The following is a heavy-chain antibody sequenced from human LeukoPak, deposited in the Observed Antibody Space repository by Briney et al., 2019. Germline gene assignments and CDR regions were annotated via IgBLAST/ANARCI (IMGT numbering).Heavy chain of an antibody. J-gene: IGHJ4*02. CDR2: MSTSSTYI. D-gene: IGHD3-16*01. Sequence: GGSLRLSCAASGFNFRSYNMNWVRQAPGKGLEWVSSMSTSSTYIYYADSIKGRFTISRDDARSLLYLQMDSLRAEDTAVYYCVRDFAFGFCNTTTCRYPFDSWGQGTLVTVSS. CDR1: GFNFRSYN. V-gene: IGHV3-21*06. CDR3: VRDFAFGFCNTTTCRYPFDS.